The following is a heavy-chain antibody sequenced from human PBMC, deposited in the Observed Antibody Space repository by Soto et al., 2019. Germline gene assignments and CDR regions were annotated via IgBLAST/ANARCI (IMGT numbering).Heavy chain of an antibody. Sequence: PGGSLRLSCAASGFSFSSYGMHWVRQAPGKGLEWVARLSFDGSDKYFADSVKGRFTISRDNSKNTLYLQMNSLRTEDTAVYYCAKVYYYDSSAYYVLDYWGQGTLVTVSS. CDR1: GFSFSSYG. V-gene: IGHV3-30*18. J-gene: IGHJ4*02. CDR3: AKVYYYDSSAYYVLDY. CDR2: LSFDGSDK. D-gene: IGHD3-22*01.